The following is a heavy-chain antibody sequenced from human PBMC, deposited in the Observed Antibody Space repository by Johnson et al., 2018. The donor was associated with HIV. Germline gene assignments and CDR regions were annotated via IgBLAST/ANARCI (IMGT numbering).Heavy chain of an antibody. D-gene: IGHD1-1*01. CDR1: GFTFSSYA. Sequence: QVQLVESGGGAVQPGRSLRLSCEASGFTFSSYAMHWVRQAPGKGLEWVAVISHDGRNQKYADSVKGRFTISRDNSKKTLFLQMNSLRAEDTAVYYCARATTPHDAFDIWGQGTMVTVSS. CDR3: ARATTPHDAFDI. V-gene: IGHV3-30*14. CDR2: ISHDGRNQ. J-gene: IGHJ3*02.